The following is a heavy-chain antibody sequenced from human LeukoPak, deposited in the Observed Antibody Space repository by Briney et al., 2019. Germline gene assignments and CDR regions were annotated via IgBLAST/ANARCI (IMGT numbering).Heavy chain of an antibody. Sequence: GGSLRLSCAASGLTFSSYSMNWVRQAPGKGLEWVSSISSSSSYIYYADSVKGRFTISRDNAKNSLYLQMNSLRAEDTAVYYCARPPDNYYYYYMDVWGKGTTVTVSS. CDR2: ISSSSSYI. J-gene: IGHJ6*03. CDR3: ARPPDNYYYYYMDV. V-gene: IGHV3-21*01. CDR1: GLTFSSYS.